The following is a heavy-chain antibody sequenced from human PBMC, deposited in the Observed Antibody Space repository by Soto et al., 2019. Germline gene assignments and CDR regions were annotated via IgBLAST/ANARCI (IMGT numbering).Heavy chain of an antibody. V-gene: IGHV1-69*17. CDR3: ARESLGAKGADH. J-gene: IGHJ4*02. CDR2: VIPIIGVT. D-gene: IGHD7-27*01. CDR1: GDTFNSYV. Sequence: QVQLVQSGAEVKRPGSSVKVSCESSGDTFNSYVISWVRQAPGRGLEWMGGVIPIIGVTHYAQKFQGRLTIAALSSSGTAYMELTKLHSDDTALYYCARESLGAKGADHWGQGTLVTVSS.